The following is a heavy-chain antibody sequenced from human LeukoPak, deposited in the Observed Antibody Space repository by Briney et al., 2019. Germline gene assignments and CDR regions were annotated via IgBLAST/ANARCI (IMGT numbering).Heavy chain of an antibody. Sequence: PGGSLRLSCAASGFTFSSYAMSWVRQAPGKGLEWVSAISGSGGSTYYADSVKGRFTISRDNSKNTLYLQVNSLRAEDTAVYYCAKATGGARYPFDYWGQGTLVTVSS. CDR1: GFTFSSYA. CDR3: AKATGGARYPFDY. CDR2: ISGSGGST. V-gene: IGHV3-23*01. D-gene: IGHD3-9*01. J-gene: IGHJ4*02.